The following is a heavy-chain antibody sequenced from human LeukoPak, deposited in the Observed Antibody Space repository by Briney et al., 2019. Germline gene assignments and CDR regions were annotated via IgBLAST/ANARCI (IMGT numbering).Heavy chain of an antibody. Sequence: GASVKVFCKASGYTFTGYYMHWVRQAPGQGLEWMGWINPNSGGTNYAQKFQGRVTMTRDTSISTAYMELSRLRSDDTAVYYRARSPALLWFGELHPYYFDYWGQGTLVTVSS. D-gene: IGHD3-10*01. V-gene: IGHV1-2*02. J-gene: IGHJ4*02. CDR3: ARSPALLWFGELHPYYFDY. CDR1: GYTFTGYY. CDR2: INPNSGGT.